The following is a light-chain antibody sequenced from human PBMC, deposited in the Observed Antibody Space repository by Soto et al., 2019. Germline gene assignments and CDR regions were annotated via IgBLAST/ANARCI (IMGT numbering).Light chain of an antibody. CDR3: AVWDARLGGRA. Sequence: QSVLTQPPSASGTPGQRVTISCSGSTSNIGSYAVTWYRQLPGTAPNLLIYGQSQRPSGVPDRFSGSKSGTSASLAISGLQSEDEADYYCAVWDARLGGRAFGGGTKVTVL. J-gene: IGLJ2*01. CDR2: GQS. CDR1: TSNIGSYA. V-gene: IGLV1-44*01.